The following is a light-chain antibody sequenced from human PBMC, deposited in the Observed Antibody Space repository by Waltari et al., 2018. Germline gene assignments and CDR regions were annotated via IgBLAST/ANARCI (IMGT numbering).Light chain of an antibody. J-gene: IGKJ4*01. CDR3: QQRRNWPLT. Sequence: EIVLTQSPAILSFSPGDRATLSCRASQIVGTYLAWYQQRPGQSPRLLIYDASSRATGIPARFSGSGSETDFTLTISSLQPEDFAVYYCQQRRNWPLTFGGGTRVQI. CDR1: QIVGTY. CDR2: DAS. V-gene: IGKV3-11*01.